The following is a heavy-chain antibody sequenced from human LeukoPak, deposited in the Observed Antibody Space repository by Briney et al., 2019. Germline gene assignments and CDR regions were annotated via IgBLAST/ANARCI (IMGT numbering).Heavy chain of an antibody. CDR2: IIPILGIA. J-gene: IGHJ4*02. CDR1: GYTFTTYG. V-gene: IGHV1-69*04. CDR3: ARDLYGTGYFDY. Sequence: SVKVSCKASGYTFTTYGISWVRQAPGQGLEWMGRIIPILGIANYAQKFQGGVTITADKSTSTAYMELSSLRSEDTAVYYCARDLYGTGYFDYWGQGTLVTVSS. D-gene: IGHD2/OR15-2a*01.